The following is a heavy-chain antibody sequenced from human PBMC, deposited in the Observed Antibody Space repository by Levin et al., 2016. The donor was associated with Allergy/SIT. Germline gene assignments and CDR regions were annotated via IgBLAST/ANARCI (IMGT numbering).Heavy chain of an antibody. D-gene: IGHD3-10*01. Sequence: GSLRLSCTVSGGSISSSSYYWGWIRQPPGKGLEWIGSIYYSGSTYYNPSLKSRATISVDTSKNQFSLKLSSVTAADTAVYYCARQHYYGSGRYQFDYWGQGTLVTVSS. CDR2: IYYSGST. V-gene: IGHV4-39*01. J-gene: IGHJ4*02. CDR1: GGSISSSSYY. CDR3: ARQHYYGSGRYQFDY.